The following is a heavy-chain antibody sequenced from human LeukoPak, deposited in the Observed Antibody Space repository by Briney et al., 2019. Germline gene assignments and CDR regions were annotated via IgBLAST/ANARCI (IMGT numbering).Heavy chain of an antibody. Sequence: GGSLRLSCAASGFTFSDHWMSWIRQTPGKGLEWLAYISTSASSIDYADSVKGRFTVSRDNGKNSLFLQMNSLRAEDTAIYYCVRVKGGWLGEKTYDYLGQGTLVTVSP. CDR1: GFTFSDHW. CDR3: VRVKGGWLGEKTYDY. CDR2: ISTSASSI. D-gene: IGHD5-24*01. V-gene: IGHV3-11*01. J-gene: IGHJ4*02.